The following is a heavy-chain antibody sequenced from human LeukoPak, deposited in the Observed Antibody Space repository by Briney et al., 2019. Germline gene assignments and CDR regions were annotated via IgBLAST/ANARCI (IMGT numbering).Heavy chain of an antibody. D-gene: IGHD3-10*01. CDR1: GFTFSSYS. V-gene: IGHV3-21*01. Sequence: GGSLRLSCAASGFTFSSYSMNWVRQAPGKGLEWVSSISSSSSYIYYAGSVKGRFTISRDNAKNSLYLQMNSLRAEDTAVYYCARDLRAALGAFDIWGQGTMVTVSS. J-gene: IGHJ3*02. CDR2: ISSSSSYI. CDR3: ARDLRAALGAFDI.